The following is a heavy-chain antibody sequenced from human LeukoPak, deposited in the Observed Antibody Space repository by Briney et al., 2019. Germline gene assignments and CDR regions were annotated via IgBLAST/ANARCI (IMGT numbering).Heavy chain of an antibody. V-gene: IGHV3-21*01. CDR2: ISGSSRHK. CDR1: GFTFSSYT. Sequence: GGSLRLSCAASGFTFSSYTMNWVRQAPGKGLEWVSSISGSSRHKYYADSVKGRFTISRDNAKNSLYLQMNSLRAEDTAVYYCARGIAARQRERVKFDYWGQGTLVTVSS. CDR3: ARGIAARQRERVKFDY. D-gene: IGHD6-6*01. J-gene: IGHJ4*02.